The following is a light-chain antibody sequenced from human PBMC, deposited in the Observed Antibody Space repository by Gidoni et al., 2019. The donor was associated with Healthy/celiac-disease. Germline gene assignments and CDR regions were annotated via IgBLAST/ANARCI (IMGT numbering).Light chain of an antibody. V-gene: IGLV2-14*01. CDR3: SSNTSSTALGV. J-gene: IGLJ3*02. CDR1: SSDVGCNNN. CDR2: EVS. Sequence: QSPLTQAVPASGCPGHSFTFSGTGTSSDVGCNNNVSWYQQHTGKAPKLIIYEVSHRPPGVSNRYSGSRSGNAASLTISGHQDEDEADYYSSSNTSSTALGVFGGGTKLTVL.